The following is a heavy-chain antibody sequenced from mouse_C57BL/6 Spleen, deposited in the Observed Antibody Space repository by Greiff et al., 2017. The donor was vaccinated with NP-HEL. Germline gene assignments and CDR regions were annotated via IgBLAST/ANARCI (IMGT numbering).Heavy chain of an antibody. CDR2: IDPSDSYT. CDR1: GYTFTSYW. D-gene: IGHD1-1*01. CDR3: ARPSHYYGSSYWYFDV. Sequence: QVQLQQPGAELVMPGASVKLSCKASGYTFTSYWMHWVKQRPGQGLEWIGEIDPSDSYTNYNQKFKGKSTLTVDKSSSTAYMQLSSLTSEDSAVYYWARPSHYYGSSYWYFDVWGTGTTVTVSS. V-gene: IGHV1-69*01. J-gene: IGHJ1*03.